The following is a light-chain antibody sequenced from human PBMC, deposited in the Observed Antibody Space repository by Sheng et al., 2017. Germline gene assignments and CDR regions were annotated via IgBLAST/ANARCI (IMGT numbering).Light chain of an antibody. V-gene: IGKV1-NL1*01. J-gene: IGKJ4*01. CDR3: QQYYSNPRGLT. CDR1: QDISNS. CDR2: ATS. Sequence: DIQMTQSPSSLSASIGDRVTITCRASQDISNSLAWYQQKPGKAPKLLLYATSRLESGVPSRFSGSGSGTDYTLTISSLQPEDFATYYCQQYYSNPRGLTFGGGTKVEIK.